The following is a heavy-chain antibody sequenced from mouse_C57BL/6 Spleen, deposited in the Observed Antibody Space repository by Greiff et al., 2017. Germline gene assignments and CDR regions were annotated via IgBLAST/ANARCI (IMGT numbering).Heavy chain of an antibody. V-gene: IGHV5-6*01. CDR1: GFTFSNYG. Sequence: EVQVVESGGDLVKPGGSLKLSCAASGFTFSNYGMSWVRQTPDKRLEWVATISSGGSYTYYPDSVKGRFTISRDNAKNTLYLQMSSLKSEDTAMYYCARQTTTAPYYFDYWGQGTTLTVSS. CDR2: ISSGGSYT. CDR3: ARQTTTAPYYFDY. D-gene: IGHD1-2*01. J-gene: IGHJ2*01.